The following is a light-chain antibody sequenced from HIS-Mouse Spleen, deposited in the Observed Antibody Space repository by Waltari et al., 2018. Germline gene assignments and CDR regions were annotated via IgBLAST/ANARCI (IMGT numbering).Light chain of an antibody. Sequence: QSALTQPASVSGSPGQSITISCPGTSSDVGGYNSVPWYQQHPGKAPKPMIYDVSNRPSGVSNRFSGSKSGNTASLTISGLQAEDEADYYCSSYTSSSTVVFGGGTKLTVL. CDR3: SSYTSSSTVV. CDR2: DVS. V-gene: IGLV2-14*03. J-gene: IGLJ2*01. CDR1: SSDVGGYNS.